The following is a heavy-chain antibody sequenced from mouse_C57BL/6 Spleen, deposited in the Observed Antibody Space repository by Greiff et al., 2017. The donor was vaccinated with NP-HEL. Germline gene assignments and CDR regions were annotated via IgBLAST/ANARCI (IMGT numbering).Heavy chain of an antibody. V-gene: IGHV5-17*01. CDR2: ISSGSSTI. CDR1: GFTFSDYG. J-gene: IGHJ4*01. Sequence: EVKLVESGGGLVKPGGSLKLSCAASGFTFSDYGMHWVRQAPEKGLEWVAYISSGSSTIYYADTVKGRFTISRDNAKNTLFLQMTSLRSEDTAMYYCARGGYSNYRAMDYWGQGTSVTVSS. CDR3: ARGGYSNYRAMDY. D-gene: IGHD2-5*01.